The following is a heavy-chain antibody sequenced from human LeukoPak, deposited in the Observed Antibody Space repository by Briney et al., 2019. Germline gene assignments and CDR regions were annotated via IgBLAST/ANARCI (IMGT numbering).Heavy chain of an antibody. CDR1: GFTFSSYG. CDR2: IWYDGSNK. Sequence: HPGGSLRLSCAASGFTFSSYGMHWVRQAPGKGLEWVAVIWYDGSNKYYADSVKGRFTISRDNAKNSLYLQMNSLRAEDTAVYYCVRSVYNWNDVDYWGQGTLVTVSS. CDR3: VRSVYNWNDVDY. D-gene: IGHD1-20*01. J-gene: IGHJ4*02. V-gene: IGHV3-33*01.